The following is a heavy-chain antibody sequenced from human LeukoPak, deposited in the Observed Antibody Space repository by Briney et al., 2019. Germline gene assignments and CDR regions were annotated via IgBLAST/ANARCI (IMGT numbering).Heavy chain of an antibody. CDR1: GYTFTGYY. J-gene: IGHJ4*02. D-gene: IGHD6-13*01. CDR2: INPNSGGT. Sequence: ASVKVSCKASGYTFTGYYMRWVRQAPGQGLEWMGWINPNSGGTNYAQKFQGRVTMTRDTSISTAYMELSRLRSDDTAVYYCARDRSGIAAAGTDYWGQGTLVTVSS. V-gene: IGHV1-2*02. CDR3: ARDRSGIAAAGTDY.